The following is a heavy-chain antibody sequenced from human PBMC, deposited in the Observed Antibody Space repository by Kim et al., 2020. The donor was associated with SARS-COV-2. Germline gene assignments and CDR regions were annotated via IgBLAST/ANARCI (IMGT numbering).Heavy chain of an antibody. V-gene: IGHV1-69*04. J-gene: IGHJ6*02. D-gene: IGHD2-8*01. CDR1: GGTFSSYA. Sequence: SVKVSCKASGGTFSSYAISWVRQAPGQGLEWMGRIIPILGIANYAQKFQGRVTITADKSTSTAYMELSSLRSEDTAVYYCARDAGCMHISPCPPYYYYGMDVWGQGTTVTVSS. CDR2: IIPILGIA. CDR3: ARDAGCMHISPCPPYYYYGMDV.